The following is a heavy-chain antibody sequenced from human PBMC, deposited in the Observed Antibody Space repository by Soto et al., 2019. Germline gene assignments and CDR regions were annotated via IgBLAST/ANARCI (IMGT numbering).Heavy chain of an antibody. CDR3: ARHPRTGFQPTLFDY. Sequence: SETLSLTCTVSGGSISSYYWSWIRQPPGKGLEWIGYIYYSGSTNYNPSLKSRVTISVDTSKNQFSLKLSSVTAADTAVYYCARHPRTGFQPTLFDYWAQGTLVTVSS. CDR2: IYYSGST. CDR1: GGSISSYY. V-gene: IGHV4-59*08. J-gene: IGHJ4*02. D-gene: IGHD3-10*01.